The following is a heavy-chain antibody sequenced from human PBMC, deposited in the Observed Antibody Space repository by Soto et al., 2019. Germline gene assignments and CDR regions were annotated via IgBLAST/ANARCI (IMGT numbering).Heavy chain of an antibody. CDR1: GGSISSSNYY. D-gene: IGHD2-21*01. J-gene: IGHJ4*02. Sequence: SETLSLTCTVSGGSISSSNYYWGWIRQSPGKGLEWIGTIYYSGNTYYNPSLKSRVTISVDTSKKQFSLKLSSVTAADTAVYYCAAVYCGGTCHAGYFDCWGQGTLVTVSS. V-gene: IGHV4-39*01. CDR3: AAVYCGGTCHAGYFDC. CDR2: IYYSGNT.